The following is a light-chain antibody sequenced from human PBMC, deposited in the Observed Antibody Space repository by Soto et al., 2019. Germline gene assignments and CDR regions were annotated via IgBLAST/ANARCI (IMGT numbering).Light chain of an antibody. CDR3: QQYNSYPYT. V-gene: IGKV1-5*03. CDR1: QRISSW. J-gene: IGKJ2*01. CDR2: KAS. Sequence: DIQMTQSPSTLTSSVGDRVTITCRASQRISSWLAWYQQKPGTAPKLLISKASGLQSGVPSRFSGLGSGTEFSLIISNLQPNDSATYYCQQYNSYPYTFGQGTSLEIK.